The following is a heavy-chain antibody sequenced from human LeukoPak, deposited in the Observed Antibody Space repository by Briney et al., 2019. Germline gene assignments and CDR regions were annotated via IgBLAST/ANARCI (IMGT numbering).Heavy chain of an antibody. D-gene: IGHD3-10*01. Sequence: GSLRLSCAASGFTVSSNYMSWIRQPPGKGLEWIGEINHSGSTNYNPSLKSRVTISVDTSKNQFSLKLSSVTAADTAVYYCARGKELLWFGELLPFDYWGQGTLVTVSS. CDR1: GFTVSSNY. CDR2: INHSGST. CDR3: ARGKELLWFGELLPFDY. V-gene: IGHV4-34*01. J-gene: IGHJ4*02.